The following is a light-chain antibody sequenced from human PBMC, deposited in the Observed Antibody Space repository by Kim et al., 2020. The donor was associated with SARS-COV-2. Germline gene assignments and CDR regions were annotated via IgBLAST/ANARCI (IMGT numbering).Light chain of an antibody. CDR1: GSNIGSYT. J-gene: IGLJ3*02. Sequence: QSVLTQPPSASGTPGQRVTISCSGSGSNIGSYTVNWYQQLPGTAPKLLIYTNNQRPSGVPDRFSGSKTGTSASLAISGLQSEDEADYHCGAWDDNLNAWVFGGGTKVTVL. CDR2: TNN. CDR3: GAWDDNLNAWV. V-gene: IGLV1-44*01.